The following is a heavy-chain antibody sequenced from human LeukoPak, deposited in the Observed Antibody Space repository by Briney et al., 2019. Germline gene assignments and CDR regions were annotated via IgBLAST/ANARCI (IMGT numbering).Heavy chain of an antibody. D-gene: IGHD3-10*01. CDR3: ARDYHGSGSYYRYYYYYYYMDV. CDR2: IYTSGST. CDR1: GGSISSYY. Sequence: SETLSLTCTVSGGSISSYYWSWIRQPAGKGLEWIGRIYTSGSTNYNPSLKSRVTMSVDTSKNQFSLKLSSVTAADTAVYYCARDYHGSGSYYRYYYYYYYMDVWGKGTTVTISS. V-gene: IGHV4-4*07. J-gene: IGHJ6*03.